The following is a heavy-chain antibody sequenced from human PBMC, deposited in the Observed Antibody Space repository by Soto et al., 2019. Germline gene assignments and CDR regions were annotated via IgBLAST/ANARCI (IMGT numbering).Heavy chain of an antibody. D-gene: IGHD2-15*01. CDR2: INAGNGNT. Sequence: ASVKVSCKASGYTFTSYAMHWVRQAPGQRLEWMGWINAGNGNTKYSQKFQGRVTITRDTSASTAYMELSSLRSEDTAVYYCARVTLGYCSGGSCYSEYFDYWGQGTLVTVSS. CDR3: ARVTLGYCSGGSCYSEYFDY. V-gene: IGHV1-3*01. CDR1: GYTFTSYA. J-gene: IGHJ4*02.